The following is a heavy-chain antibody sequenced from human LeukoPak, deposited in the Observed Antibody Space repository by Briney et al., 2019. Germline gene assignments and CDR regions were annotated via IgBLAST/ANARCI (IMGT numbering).Heavy chain of an antibody. CDR1: GGSVSSSSYY. Sequence: PSETLSLTCTVSGGSVSSSSYYWGWIRQPPGKGLEWIGSISYSGSTYYNPSLKSRVTISVDTSKNQFSLNLSSVTAADKAVYYCARHSGNIYSGYDNYFDYWGQGTLVTVSS. V-gene: IGHV4-39*01. CDR3: ARHSGNIYSGYDNYFDY. CDR2: ISYSGST. J-gene: IGHJ4*02. D-gene: IGHD5-12*01.